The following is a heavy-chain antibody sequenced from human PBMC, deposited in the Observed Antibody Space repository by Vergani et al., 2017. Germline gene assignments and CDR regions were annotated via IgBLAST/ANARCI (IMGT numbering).Heavy chain of an antibody. D-gene: IGHD2-15*01. CDR3: ARHRGWGLVVVAATPWYYYYGMDV. CDR2: ISPGDSDT. V-gene: IGHV5-51*01. Sequence: EVQLVQSGAEVKKPGESLQISCKGSRFSFANYWIGWVRQMPGKGLEWMGVISPGDSDTRYSPSFQGQVTISADKSISTAYLQWSSLKASDTAMYYCARHRGWGLVVVAATPWYYYYGMDVWGQGTTVTVSS. CDR1: RFSFANYW. J-gene: IGHJ6*02.